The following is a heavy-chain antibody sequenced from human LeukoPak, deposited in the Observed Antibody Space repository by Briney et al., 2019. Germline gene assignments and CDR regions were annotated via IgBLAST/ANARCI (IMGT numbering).Heavy chain of an antibody. J-gene: IGHJ4*02. CDR3: AKGPLFGMITFGGVIDY. V-gene: IGHV3-30*18. CDR2: ISYDGSNK. CDR1: GFTFSSYG. Sequence: PGGSLRLSCAASGFTFSSYGMHWVRQAPGKGLEWVAVISYDGSNKYYADSVKGRFTISRDNSKNTLYLQVNSLRAEDTAVYYCAKGPLFGMITFGGVIDYWGQGTLVTVSS. D-gene: IGHD3-16*02.